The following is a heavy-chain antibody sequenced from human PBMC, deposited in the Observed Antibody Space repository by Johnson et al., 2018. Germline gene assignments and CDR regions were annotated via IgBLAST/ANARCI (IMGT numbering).Heavy chain of an antibody. CDR3: ARDSSDYGGAFDI. CDR1: GFTFSSFG. Sequence: QVQLVESGGGVVQPGRSLRLSCVASGFTFSSFGFHWVRQAQGKGPEWVAVMSSDGSNIFYADSVKGRFTISRDDAKNSMYLQMNSLRAEDTAVYYCARDSSDYGGAFDIWGQGTMVTVSS. D-gene: IGHD4-23*01. J-gene: IGHJ3*02. CDR2: MSSDGSNI. V-gene: IGHV3-30*03.